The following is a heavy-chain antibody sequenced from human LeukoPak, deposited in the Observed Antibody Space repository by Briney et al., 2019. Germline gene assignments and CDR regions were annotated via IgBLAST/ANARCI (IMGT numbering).Heavy chain of an antibody. V-gene: IGHV3-30*18. D-gene: IGHD3-10*01. Sequence: GGSLRLSCAASGFTFNNYGAHWVRQAPGKGLEWVAVISYDVNSEFYADSVKGRFTVSRDHSKNPVYLQMNRLRAEDTAVYYCAKDWGARPEGSGQYYYYYHGMDVWRQGPTVTVSS. CDR3: AKDWGARPEGSGQYYYYYHGMDV. J-gene: IGHJ6*02. CDR2: ISYDVNSE. CDR1: GFTFNNYG.